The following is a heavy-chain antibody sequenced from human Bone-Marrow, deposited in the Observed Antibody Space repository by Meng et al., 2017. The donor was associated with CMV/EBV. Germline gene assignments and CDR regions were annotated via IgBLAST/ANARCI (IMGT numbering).Heavy chain of an antibody. CDR1: RFTFSNYA. J-gene: IGHJ4*02. D-gene: IGHD6-13*01. Sequence: GGSLRLSCAASRFTFSNYAMSWVRQAPGKGLEWVSVIFSDGDTTYSADSVKGRFTISRDNSKNTLYLQMNSLSPEDTAVYYCARRSSSWTRFDYWGQGTLVTFSS. CDR3: ARRSSSWTRFDY. V-gene: IGHV3-23*03. CDR2: IFSDGDTT.